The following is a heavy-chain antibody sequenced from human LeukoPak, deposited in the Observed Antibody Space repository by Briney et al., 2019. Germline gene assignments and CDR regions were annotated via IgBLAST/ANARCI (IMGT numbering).Heavy chain of an antibody. CDR2: IYSGGST. V-gene: IGHV3-53*01. D-gene: IGHD1-20*01. J-gene: IGHJ5*02. Sequence: PGGSLRLSCAASGFTVSSNYMSWVRQAPGKGLEWVSAIYSGGSTYYADSVKGRFTISRDNSKNTLYLQMNSLRAEDTAVYYCARTYNWNPNWFDPWGQGTLVTVSS. CDR1: GFTVSSNY. CDR3: ARTYNWNPNWFDP.